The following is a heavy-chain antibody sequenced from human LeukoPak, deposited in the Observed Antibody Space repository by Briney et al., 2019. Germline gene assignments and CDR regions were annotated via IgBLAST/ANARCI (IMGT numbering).Heavy chain of an antibody. V-gene: IGHV1-2*02. D-gene: IGHD3-22*01. Sequence: ASVKVSCTASGYTFTGYYMHWVRQAPGQGLEWMGWINPNSGGTNYAQKFQGRVTMTRDTSISTAYMELSRLRSDDTAVYYCARDLFYYYDSSGYYDVDYWGQGTLVTVSS. CDR1: GYTFTGYY. CDR2: INPNSGGT. J-gene: IGHJ4*02. CDR3: ARDLFYYYDSSGYYDVDY.